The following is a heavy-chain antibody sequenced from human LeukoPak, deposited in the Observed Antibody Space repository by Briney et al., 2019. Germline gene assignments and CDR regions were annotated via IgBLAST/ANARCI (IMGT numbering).Heavy chain of an antibody. CDR2: TYYSGST. CDR1: GGSISSYY. Sequence: SETLSLTCTVSGGSISSYYWSWIRQPPGKGLEWIGYTYYSGSTNYNPSLKSRVTISVDTSKNQSSLKLSSVTAADTAVYYCARDFGVVGATSDYWGQGTLVTVSS. J-gene: IGHJ4*02. CDR3: ARDFGVVGATSDY. V-gene: IGHV4-59*01. D-gene: IGHD1-26*01.